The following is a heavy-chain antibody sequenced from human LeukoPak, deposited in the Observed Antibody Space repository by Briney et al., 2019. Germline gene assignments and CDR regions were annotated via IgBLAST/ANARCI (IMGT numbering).Heavy chain of an antibody. V-gene: IGHV5-51*01. J-gene: IGHJ4*02. Sequence: GASLKISCTGAGYSLTNYLIWWGRQMPGEGLEWMGIIYPGDSDTRYSPSFQGQVTISADKSTSTAYLQWSSLKASDTAMYYCARRGNRWSFDYWGQGTLVTVSS. CDR2: IYPGDSDT. D-gene: IGHD1-14*01. CDR3: ARRGNRWSFDY. CDR1: GYSLTNYL.